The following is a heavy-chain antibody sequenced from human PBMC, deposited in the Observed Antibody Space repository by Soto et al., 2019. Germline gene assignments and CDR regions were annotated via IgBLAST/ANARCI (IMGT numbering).Heavy chain of an antibody. D-gene: IGHD3-22*01. CDR1: GFTFSSYS. CDR2: ISSSSSYI. J-gene: IGHJ4*02. CDR3: ARDDANYYDTTPSYFDY. V-gene: IGHV3-21*01. Sequence: EVQLVESGGGLDKPGGSLRLSCAASGFTFSSYSMNWVRQAPGTGLEWVSSISSSSSYIYYADSVKGRFTISRDNAKNSLYLQMNGLRAEDTAVYYCARDDANYYDTTPSYFDYWGQGTLVTVSS.